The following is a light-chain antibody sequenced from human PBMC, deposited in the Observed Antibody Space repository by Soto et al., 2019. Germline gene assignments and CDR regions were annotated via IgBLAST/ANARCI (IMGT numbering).Light chain of an antibody. CDR2: EVS. Sequence: QSVLTQPASVSGSPGRSITISCTGTSSDVGGYNYVSWYQQHPGKAPKVIIFEVSNRPSGVSHRFSGSRSGDTASLTISALQALAEADYYCSSYTSISNIDVVFGGGTKGTVL. V-gene: IGLV2-14*01. CDR3: SSYTSISNIDVV. J-gene: IGLJ2*01. CDR1: SSDVGGYNY.